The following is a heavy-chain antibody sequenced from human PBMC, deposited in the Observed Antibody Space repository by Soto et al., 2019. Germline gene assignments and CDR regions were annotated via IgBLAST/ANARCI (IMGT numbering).Heavy chain of an antibody. V-gene: IGHV3-33*06. CDR2: IWYDGSNK. J-gene: IGHJ4*02. Sequence: PGGSLRLSFAASGFTFSSYGMHWVRQAPGKGLEWVAVIWYDGSNKYYADSVKGRFTISRDNSKNTLYLQMNSLRAEDTAVYYMAKDPIVGSQLSGFRGQGTLVTVSS. CDR1: GFTFSSYG. CDR3: AKDPIVGSQLSGF. D-gene: IGHD1-26*01.